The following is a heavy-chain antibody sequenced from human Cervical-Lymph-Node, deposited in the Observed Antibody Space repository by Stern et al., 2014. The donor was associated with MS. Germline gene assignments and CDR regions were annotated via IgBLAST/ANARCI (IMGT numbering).Heavy chain of an antibody. CDR1: GFTVSSNY. Sequence: VQLVESGGGLIQPGGSLRLSCAASGFTVSSNYMSWVRQAPGKGLEWVSVIYSCGSTYYADSVKGRFTISRDNSKNTLYLQMNSLRAEDTAVYYCARVAAPYYYYGMDVWGQGTTVTVSS. V-gene: IGHV3-53*01. J-gene: IGHJ6*02. D-gene: IGHD6-13*01. CDR2: IYSCGST. CDR3: ARVAAPYYYYGMDV.